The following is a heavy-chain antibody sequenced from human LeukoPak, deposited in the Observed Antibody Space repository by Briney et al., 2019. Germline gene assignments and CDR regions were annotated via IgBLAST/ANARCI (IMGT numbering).Heavy chain of an antibody. Sequence: ASLKVSCKASGYTFTDHYMHWLRQAPGQGLEWMGWIKPDSGATNYAQKFQGRFTMSRDMSISTVYMELSSLTSDDTATYYCARDHDFGPDYWGQGTLVTVSA. CDR3: ARDHDFGPDY. D-gene: IGHD4/OR15-4a*01. CDR2: IKPDSGAT. V-gene: IGHV1-2*02. J-gene: IGHJ4*02. CDR1: GYTFTDHY.